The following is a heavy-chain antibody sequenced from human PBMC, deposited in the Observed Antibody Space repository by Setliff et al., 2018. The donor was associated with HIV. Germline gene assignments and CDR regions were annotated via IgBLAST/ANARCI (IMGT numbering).Heavy chain of an antibody. CDR1: GFTFSSYG. V-gene: IGHV3-23*01. Sequence: SLRLSCAASGFTFSSYGMHWVRQAPGKGLEWVSAISGSGGSTYYADSVKGRFTISRDNSKNTLYLQMNSLRAEDTAVYYCVKDEEYIGVVSATMNMPGYYHYYYMDVWGKGSTVTVSS. D-gene: IGHD2-2*01. CDR2: ISGSGGST. J-gene: IGHJ6*03. CDR3: VKDEEYIGVVSATMNMPGYYHYYYMDV.